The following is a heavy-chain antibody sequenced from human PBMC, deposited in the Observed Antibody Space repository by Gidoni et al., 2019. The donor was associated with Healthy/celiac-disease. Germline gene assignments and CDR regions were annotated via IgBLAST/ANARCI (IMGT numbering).Heavy chain of an antibody. CDR3: AKDIWVDLGGNDGFDY. V-gene: IGHV3-9*01. J-gene: IGHJ4*02. CDR1: GFTFDDYA. CDR2: ISWNSGII. D-gene: IGHD3-16*01. Sequence: EVQLVESGGGMVQPGRSLRLSCAAAGFTFDDYAMHWVRQAPGKGLAWVSGISWNSGIIGYADSVKGRFTISRDNAKNALYLQMNSLRAEDTALYYCAKDIWVDLGGNDGFDYWVQVTLVTVSS.